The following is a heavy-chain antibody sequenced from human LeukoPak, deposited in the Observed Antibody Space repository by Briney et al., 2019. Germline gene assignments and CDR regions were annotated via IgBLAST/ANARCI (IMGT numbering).Heavy chain of an antibody. CDR3: ARVGYVLDFSSDYYMDV. D-gene: IGHD3-3*01. CDR2: ISSSGSTI. CDR1: GFTFSSYE. V-gene: IGHV3-48*03. J-gene: IGHJ6*03. Sequence: GGSLRLSCAASGFTFSSYEMNWVRQAPGKGLEWVSYISSSGSTIYYADSVKGRFTISRDNAKNSLYLQMNSLRAEDTAVYYCARVGYVLDFSSDYYMDVWGKGTTVTVSS.